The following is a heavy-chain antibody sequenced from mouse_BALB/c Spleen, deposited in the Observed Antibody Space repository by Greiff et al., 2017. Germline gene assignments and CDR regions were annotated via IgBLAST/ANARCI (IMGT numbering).Heavy chain of an antibody. CDR1: GFTFSSYA. CDR3: ARDRGTTVGHFDV. CDR2: ISSGGSYT. Sequence: EVQGVESGGGLVKPGGSLKLSCAASGFTFSSYAMSWVRQSPEKRLEWVAEISSGGSYTYYPDTVTGRFTISRDNAKNTLYLEMSSLRSEDTAMYYCARDRGTTVGHFDVWGAGTTVTVSS. J-gene: IGHJ1*01. V-gene: IGHV5-9-4*01. D-gene: IGHD1-1*01.